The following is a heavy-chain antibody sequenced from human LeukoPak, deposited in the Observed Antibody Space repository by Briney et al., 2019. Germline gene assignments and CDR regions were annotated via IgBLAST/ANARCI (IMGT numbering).Heavy chain of an antibody. CDR1: GFTFTSSA. CDR2: IVVGSGNT. Sequence: ASVKVSCKASGFTFTSSAMQWVRQARGQRLEWIGWIVVGSGNTNYAQKFQERVTITRDMSTSTAYMELSSLRSEDTAVYYCAADGRFLEAYGMDVWGQGTTVTVSS. V-gene: IGHV1-58*02. J-gene: IGHJ6*02. D-gene: IGHD3-3*01. CDR3: AADGRFLEAYGMDV.